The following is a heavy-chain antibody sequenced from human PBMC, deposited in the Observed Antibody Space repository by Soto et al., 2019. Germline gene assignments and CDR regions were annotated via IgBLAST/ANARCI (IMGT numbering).Heavy chain of an antibody. CDR2: IYSGGST. D-gene: IGHD6-13*01. J-gene: IGHJ4*02. CDR3: ARDDSSSLYYFDY. V-gene: IGHV3-53*01. Sequence: GGSLRLSCAASGFTVSSNYMSWVRQAPGKGLEWVSVIYSGGSTYYADSVKGRFTISRHNSKNTLYLQMNSLRAEDTAVYYCARDDSSSLYYFDYWGQGTLVTVSS. CDR1: GFTVSSNY.